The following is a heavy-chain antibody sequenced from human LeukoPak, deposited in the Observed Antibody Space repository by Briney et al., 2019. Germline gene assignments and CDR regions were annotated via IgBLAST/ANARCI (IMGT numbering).Heavy chain of an antibody. D-gene: IGHD6-6*01. CDR2: ISGSGDST. V-gene: IGHV3-23*01. Sequence: GGSLRLSCAASGFTFSSYGIHWVRQAPGKGLEWVSAISGSGDSTYYADSVKGRFTISRDNSQNTLYLQMNSLGAEDTAIYYCAKDRIASPPQGRFDPWGQGTLVTVSS. CDR3: AKDRIASPPQGRFDP. J-gene: IGHJ5*02. CDR1: GFTFSSYG.